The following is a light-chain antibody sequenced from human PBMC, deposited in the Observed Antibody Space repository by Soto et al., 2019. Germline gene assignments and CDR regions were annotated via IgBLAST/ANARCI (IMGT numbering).Light chain of an antibody. CDR1: SSDVGAYDF. Sequence: QSALTQPASVSGSPGQSITISSTGTSSDVGAYDFVSWYQQYPDKAPKLMIYGVTNRPSGVSNRFSGSKSGYTASLTISGLQSEDEADYYCSSYTDTRVVVFGGGTKLTVL. CDR2: GVT. V-gene: IGLV2-14*01. J-gene: IGLJ2*01. CDR3: SSYTDTRVVV.